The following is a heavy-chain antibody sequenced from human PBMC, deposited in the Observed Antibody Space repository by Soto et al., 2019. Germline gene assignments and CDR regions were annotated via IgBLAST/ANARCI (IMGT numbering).Heavy chain of an antibody. V-gene: IGHV4-59*11. CDR1: GGSISDHY. CDR2: ISYSGTT. D-gene: IGHD1-26*01. Sequence: SETLSLTCSVSGGSISDHYWSWIRQPPGKRLEWIGYISYSGTTTYNPSLKSRVTISVDTSKNQFSLKLSSVTAADTAVYYCAKTYSGNYFDYWGQGTMVTVSS. CDR3: AKTYSGNYFDY. J-gene: IGHJ4*02.